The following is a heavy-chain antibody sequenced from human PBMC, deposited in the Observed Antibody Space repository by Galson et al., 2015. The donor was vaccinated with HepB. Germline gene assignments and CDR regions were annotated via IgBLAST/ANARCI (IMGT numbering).Heavy chain of an antibody. CDR1: GFTFSSSG. D-gene: IGHD2-2*01. CDR2: IWYDGSNK. V-gene: IGHV3-33*01. J-gene: IGHJ3*02. CDR3: ARPGYCSSTSCSKGAFDI. Sequence: SLRLSCAASGFTFSSSGMHWVRQAPGKGLEWVAVIWYDGSNKYYADSVKGRFTISRDNSKNTLYLQMNSLRAEDTAVYYCARPGYCSSTSCSKGAFDIWGQGTMVTVSS.